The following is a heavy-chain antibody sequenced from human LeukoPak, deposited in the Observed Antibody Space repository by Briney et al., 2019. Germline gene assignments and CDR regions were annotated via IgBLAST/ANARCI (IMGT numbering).Heavy chain of an antibody. D-gene: IGHD6-19*01. CDR2: ISGSGDST. CDR1: GSTFSSYA. Sequence: GGSLRLSCAASGSTFSSYAINWVRQAPGTGLEWVSAISGSGDSTFYADSVKGRFTISRDNSKNTLYLQMNSLRAEDTAVYYCAKTPHGYSSGWNYFDYWGQGTLVTVSS. V-gene: IGHV3-23*01. CDR3: AKTPHGYSSGWNYFDY. J-gene: IGHJ4*02.